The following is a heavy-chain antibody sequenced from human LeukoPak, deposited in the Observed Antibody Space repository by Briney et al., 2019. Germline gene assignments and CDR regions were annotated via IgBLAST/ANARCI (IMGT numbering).Heavy chain of an antibody. J-gene: IGHJ4*02. Sequence: SETLSLTCAVYGGSFSGYYWSWIRQPPGKGLEWIGEINHSGSTNYNPSLKSRATISVDTSKNQFSLKLSSATAADTAVYYCARKGGYRRGLDYWGQGTLVTVSS. CDR1: GGSFSGYY. CDR3: ARKGGYRRGLDY. V-gene: IGHV4-34*01. CDR2: INHSGST. D-gene: IGHD5-18*01.